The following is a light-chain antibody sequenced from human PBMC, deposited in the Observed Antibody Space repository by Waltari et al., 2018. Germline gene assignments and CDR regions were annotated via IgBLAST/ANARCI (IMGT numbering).Light chain of an antibody. CDR2: EGT. V-gene: IGLV2-23*01. CDR3: SSYARSDNSVL. CDR1: TSDVGGYNL. J-gene: IGLJ2*01. Sequence: QSALTQPASVSGSPGQSITISCTGSTSDVGGYNLVSWYRQFPNKAPQLIIYEGTRRPSGVSSRFSASKSGNTASLTISGLQAEDEALYFCSSYARSDNSVLFGGGTQL.